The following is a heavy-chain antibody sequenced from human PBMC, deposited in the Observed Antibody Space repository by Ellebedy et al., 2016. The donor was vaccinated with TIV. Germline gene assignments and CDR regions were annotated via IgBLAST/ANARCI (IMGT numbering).Heavy chain of an antibody. CDR3: ARTDPWQPIDD. V-gene: IGHV4-39*01. CDR1: GGSVSSTRYY. CDR2: VYYSGSP. Sequence: MPSETLSLTCSVSGGSVSSTRYYRAWIRQPPGKGLEYIGSVYYSGSPYYNPSFKSPVTLSADTSKNQFSLNLRTVTAADTAVYYCARTDPWQPIDDWGQGILVSVSS. J-gene: IGHJ4*02. D-gene: IGHD2-21*02.